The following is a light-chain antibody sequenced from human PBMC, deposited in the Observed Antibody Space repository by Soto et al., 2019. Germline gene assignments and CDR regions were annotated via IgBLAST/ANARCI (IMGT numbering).Light chain of an antibody. CDR1: QSVRSK. CDR2: GAS. J-gene: IGKJ1*01. Sequence: IVLTQSPGTRSLSPGETVTLSCRASQSVRSKLAWYQQKPGQAPRLFIYGASTRATGIPARFSGSESGTEFTLPISSLQSEDFAIYYGQQYNNWPTITFGQGTKVDIK. V-gene: IGKV3-15*01. CDR3: QQYNNWPTIT.